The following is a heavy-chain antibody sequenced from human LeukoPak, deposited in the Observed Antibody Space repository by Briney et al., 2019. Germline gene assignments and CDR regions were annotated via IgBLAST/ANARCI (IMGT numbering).Heavy chain of an antibody. Sequence: PSETLSLTCTVSGGSISSGDYYWSWIRQPPGKGLEWIGYIYYSGSTYYNPSLKSRVTISVDTSKNQFSLKLSSVTAADTAVYYCARGPPPRGDFWSGYYRGAFDYWGQGTLVTVSS. J-gene: IGHJ4*02. D-gene: IGHD3-3*01. CDR1: GGSISSGDYY. CDR2: IYYSGST. CDR3: ARGPPPRGDFWSGYYRGAFDY. V-gene: IGHV4-30-4*08.